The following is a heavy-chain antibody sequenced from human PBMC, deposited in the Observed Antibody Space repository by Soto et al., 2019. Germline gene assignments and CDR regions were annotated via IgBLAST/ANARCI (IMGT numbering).Heavy chain of an antibody. CDR3: ARPQPSGYIYGFPF. V-gene: IGHV3-11*01. CDR2: ISDTGSII. J-gene: IGHJ4*02. D-gene: IGHD5-18*01. CDR1: GFTFSDYY. Sequence: GRSMRLSCAASGFTFSDYYMNWFRQAPGKGLEWVSYISDTGSIIYYADSVKGRFTISRDNARNALYLQMNSLRDEDTAVYYCARPQPSGYIYGFPFWGQGPLVTVPQ.